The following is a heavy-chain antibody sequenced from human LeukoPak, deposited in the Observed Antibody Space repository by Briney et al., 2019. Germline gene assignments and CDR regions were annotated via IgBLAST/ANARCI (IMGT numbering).Heavy chain of an antibody. CDR1: GFTFSNYG. Sequence: GRSLRLSCAASGFTFSNYGMHWVRQAPGKGLEWVASISYDESEKFYADSVKGRFTISRDNSKSTLFLHMNSLSPDDTALYYCVRGGGGSSYSVGDYWGQGTLVTVSS. J-gene: IGHJ4*02. CDR2: ISYDESEK. V-gene: IGHV3-30*03. CDR3: VRGGGGSSYSVGDY. D-gene: IGHD2-15*01.